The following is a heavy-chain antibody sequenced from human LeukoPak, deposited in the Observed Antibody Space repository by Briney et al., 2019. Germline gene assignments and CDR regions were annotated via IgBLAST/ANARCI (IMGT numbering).Heavy chain of an antibody. Sequence: SVKVSCKASGGTFSSYAISWVRQAPGQGLEWMGGIIPIFGTANYAQKFQGRVTITTDESTSTAYMELSSLRYEDTAVYYCARLGSSGYYNWFDPWGQGTLVTVSS. CDR2: IIPIFGTA. V-gene: IGHV1-69*05. J-gene: IGHJ5*02. D-gene: IGHD3-22*01. CDR3: ARLGSSGYYNWFDP. CDR1: GGTFSSYA.